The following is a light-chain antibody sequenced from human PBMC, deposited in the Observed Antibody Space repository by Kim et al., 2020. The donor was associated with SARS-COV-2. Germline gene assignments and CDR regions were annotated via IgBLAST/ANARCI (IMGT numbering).Light chain of an antibody. J-gene: IGKJ4*01. CDR2: AAS. CDR3: QRADSFPLG. Sequence: DIQMTQSPSSVSASVGDRVTITCRASQDISSWLAWYQQKPGKAPKLLISAASSLQSGVPSRFSGSGSGTDFTLTISSLQPEDFASYCQRADSFPLGFGGGTKVDIK. CDR1: QDISSW. V-gene: IGKV1-12*01.